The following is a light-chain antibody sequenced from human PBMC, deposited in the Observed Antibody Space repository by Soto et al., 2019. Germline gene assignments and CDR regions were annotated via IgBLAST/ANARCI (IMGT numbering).Light chain of an antibody. CDR2: ASS. J-gene: IGKJ1*01. CDR3: LQDYTYPRT. V-gene: IGKV1-6*01. Sequence: AIQMTQSPSSLSASVGDRVNITCRASQGIRNDLAWYQQRPGAAPKLLIFASSNLQTGVPSRFRGSGSGTDCTLTISSLLPDDFATYYCLQDYTYPRTFGQGTKVEI. CDR1: QGIRND.